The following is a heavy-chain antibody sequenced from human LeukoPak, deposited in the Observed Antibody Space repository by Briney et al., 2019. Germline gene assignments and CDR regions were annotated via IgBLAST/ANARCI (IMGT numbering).Heavy chain of an antibody. D-gene: IGHD6-13*01. CDR3: ARDPKGSSWYEGY. Sequence: ASVTVSCKASGYTFTGYYMHWVRQAPGQGLEWMGWINPNSGGTNYAQKFQGRVTMTRDTSISTAYMELSKLRSDDTDVYYCARDPKGSSWYEGYWGQGTLVTVSS. V-gene: IGHV1-2*02. CDR1: GYTFTGYY. J-gene: IGHJ4*02. CDR2: INPNSGGT.